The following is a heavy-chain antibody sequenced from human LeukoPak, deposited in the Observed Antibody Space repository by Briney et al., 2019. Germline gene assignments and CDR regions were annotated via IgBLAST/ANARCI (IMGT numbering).Heavy chain of an antibody. CDR1: GYTFTSYD. CDR3: RRGPHYDYVWGSYRPHWFDP. D-gene: IGHD3-16*02. CDR2: MNPNSGNT. Sequence: ASVKVSCKASGYTFTSYDINWVRQATGQGLEWMGWMNPNSGNTGYAQKFQGRVTMTRNTSISTAYMELSSLRSEDTAVYCCRRGPHYDYVWGSYRPHWFDPWGQGTLVTVSS. J-gene: IGHJ5*02. V-gene: IGHV1-8*01.